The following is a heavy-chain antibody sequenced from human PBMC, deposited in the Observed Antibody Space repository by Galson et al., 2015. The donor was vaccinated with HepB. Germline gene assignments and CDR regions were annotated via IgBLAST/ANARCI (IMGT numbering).Heavy chain of an antibody. CDR1: GFNFSNYA. CDR3: GRAVYSYGPADY. CDR2: VSTSGGST. J-gene: IGHJ4*02. D-gene: IGHD5-18*01. V-gene: IGHV3-23*01. Sequence: SLRLSCAASGFNFSNYAMDWVRQAPGKGLEWVSAVSTSGGSTFYADSVKGRFTISRDNSKNTLFLQMNSLRAEDTAVYYCGRAVYSYGPADYWGQGTLVTVSS.